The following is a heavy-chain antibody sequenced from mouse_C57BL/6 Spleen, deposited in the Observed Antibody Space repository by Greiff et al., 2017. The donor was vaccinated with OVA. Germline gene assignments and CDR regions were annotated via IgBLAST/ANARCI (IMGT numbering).Heavy chain of an antibody. CDR3: ARSDYGSAWFAY. D-gene: IGHD2-1*01. Sequence: QQSCKASGYTFTSYWMHWVKQRPGQGLEWIGEIDPSDSYTNYNQKFKGKSTLTVDKSSSTAYMQLSSLTSEDSAVYYCARSDYGSAWFAYWGQGTLVTVAA. CDR2: IDPSDSYT. J-gene: IGHJ3*01. CDR1: GYTFTSYW. V-gene: IGHV1-69*01.